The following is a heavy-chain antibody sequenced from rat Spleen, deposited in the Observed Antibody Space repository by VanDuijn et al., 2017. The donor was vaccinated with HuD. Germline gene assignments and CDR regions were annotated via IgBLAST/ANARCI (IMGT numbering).Heavy chain of an antibody. J-gene: IGHJ2*01. V-gene: IGHV5-31*01. Sequence: EVQLVESGGGLVQPGRSLKLSCVASGFTFNNYWMAWIRQAPGKGLEWVASITNAAGKVYYPDSVKGRFTISRDNAENTVYLQMNSLRSEDTATYYCAKDLDYGPDYWGQGVMVTVSS. D-gene: IGHD1-11*01. CDR3: AKDLDYGPDY. CDR1: GFTFNNYW. CDR2: ITNAAGKV.